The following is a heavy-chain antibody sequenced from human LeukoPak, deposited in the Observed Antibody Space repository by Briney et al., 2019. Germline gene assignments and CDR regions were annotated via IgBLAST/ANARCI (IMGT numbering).Heavy chain of an antibody. V-gene: IGHV4-38-2*02. J-gene: IGHJ6*03. Sequence: SETLSLTCGVSGYSISSGYYWGWIRQPPGKGLEWIGSIYHSGSTYYNPSLKSRVTISVDTSKNQFSLKLSSVTAADTAVYYCARDISGYYNYYYYYYMDVWGKGTTVTVSS. CDR2: IYHSGST. CDR1: GYSISSGYY. CDR3: ARDISGYYNYYYYYYMDV. D-gene: IGHD3-22*01.